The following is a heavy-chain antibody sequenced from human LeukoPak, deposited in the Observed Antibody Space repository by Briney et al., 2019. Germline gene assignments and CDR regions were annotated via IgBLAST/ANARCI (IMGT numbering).Heavy chain of an antibody. Sequence: PSETLSLTCAVSGGSISSGGYSWSWIRQPPGKGLEWIGYIYHSGSTYYNPSLKSRVTISVDTSKNQFSLKLSSVTAADTAVYYCARELDGYNQYFDYWGQGTLVTVSS. CDR2: IYHSGST. D-gene: IGHD5-24*01. CDR1: GGSISSGGYS. CDR3: ARELDGYNQYFDY. V-gene: IGHV4-30-2*01. J-gene: IGHJ4*02.